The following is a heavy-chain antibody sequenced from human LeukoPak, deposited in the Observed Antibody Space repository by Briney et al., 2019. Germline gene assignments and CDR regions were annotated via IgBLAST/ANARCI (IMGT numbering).Heavy chain of an antibody. CDR1: GGSISSYY. D-gene: IGHD6-13*01. V-gene: IGHV4-59*01. J-gene: IGHJ4*02. CDR3: ARGSKAAPGTFDY. CDR2: IYYTGST. Sequence: NPSQTLSLTCAVSGGSISSYYWSWIRQPPGKGLEWIGYIYYTGSTDYNPSLKSRVAISVDTSKNQFSLKLSSVTAADTAVYYCARGSKAAPGTFDYWGQGTLVTVSS.